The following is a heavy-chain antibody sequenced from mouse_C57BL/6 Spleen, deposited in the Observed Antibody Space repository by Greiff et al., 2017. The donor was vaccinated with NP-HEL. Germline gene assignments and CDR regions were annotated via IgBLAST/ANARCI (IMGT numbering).Heavy chain of an antibody. J-gene: IGHJ2*01. CDR1: GYAFSSSW. CDR2: IYPGDGDT. V-gene: IGHV1-82*01. D-gene: IGHD3-2*02. CDR3: ARTSSGYGDYFDY. Sequence: VQLQQSGPELVKPGASVKISCKASGYAFSSSWMNWVKQRPGKGLEWIGRIYPGDGDTNYNGKFKGKATLTADKSSSTAYMQLSSLTSEDSAVYFCARTSSGYGDYFDYWGKGTTLTVSS.